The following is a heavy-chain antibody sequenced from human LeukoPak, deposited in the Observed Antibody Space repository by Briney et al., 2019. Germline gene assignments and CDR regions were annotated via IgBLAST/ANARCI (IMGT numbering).Heavy chain of an antibody. D-gene: IGHD3-16*01. CDR3: ARVVAPPDYYYYYYYMDV. V-gene: IGHV1-46*01. Sequence: ASVKVSCKAFGYTFTSNYMHWVRQAPGQGPEWMGVISPSGGSTTYAQKFQGRVTLTRDMSTSTDYLELSSLRSEDTAVYYCARVVAPPDYYYYYYYMDVWGKGTTVTVSS. J-gene: IGHJ6*03. CDR1: GYTFTSNY. CDR2: ISPSGGST.